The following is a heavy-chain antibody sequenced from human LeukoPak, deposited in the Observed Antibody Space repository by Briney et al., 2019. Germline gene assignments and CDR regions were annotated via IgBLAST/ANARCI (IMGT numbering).Heavy chain of an antibody. CDR1: GFTFYDYG. Sequence: GGSLRLSCAASGFTFYDYGMSWVRHAPGKGLEWVSGINWNGGSTGYADSVKGRFTISRDNAKNSLYLQMNSLRAEDTASYYCARDHCSSTSCYTPEYFDYWGQGTLVTVSS. D-gene: IGHD2-2*02. CDR2: INWNGGST. CDR3: ARDHCSSTSCYTPEYFDY. V-gene: IGHV3-20*04. J-gene: IGHJ4*02.